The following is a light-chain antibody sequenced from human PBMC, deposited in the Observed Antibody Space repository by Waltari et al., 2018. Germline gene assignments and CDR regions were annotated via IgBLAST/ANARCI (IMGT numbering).Light chain of an antibody. CDR1: SSDIGGYNY. CDR3: SSYTSTGARL. V-gene: IGLV2-14*03. CDR2: DFS. J-gene: IGLJ2*01. Sequence: QSALTQPASVSGSPGQSITIPCTGTSSDIGGYNYVPWYQQHPGKAPKLIIYDFSTRPSGVSNRFSGSKSGNTASLSISGLQTEDEADYYCSSYTSTGARLFGGGTKVTVL.